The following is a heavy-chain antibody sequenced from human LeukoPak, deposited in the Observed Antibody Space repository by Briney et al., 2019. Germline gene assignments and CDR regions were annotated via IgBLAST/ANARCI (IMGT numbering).Heavy chain of an antibody. D-gene: IGHD3-9*01. J-gene: IGHJ4*02. Sequence: GRSLRPSCAASGFTFSSYGMHWVRQAPGKGLEWVAVISYDGSNKYYADSVKGRFTISRDNSKNTLYLQMNSLRAEDTAVYYCAKDHRPVLRYFDWLLSYWGQGTLVTVSS. V-gene: IGHV3-30*18. CDR2: ISYDGSNK. CDR1: GFTFSSYG. CDR3: AKDHRPVLRYFDWLLSY.